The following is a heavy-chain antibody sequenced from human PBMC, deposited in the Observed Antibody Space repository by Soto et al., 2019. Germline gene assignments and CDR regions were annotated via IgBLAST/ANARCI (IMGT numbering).Heavy chain of an antibody. CDR2: IYYSGST. D-gene: IGHD6-19*01. CDR1: GGSISSYY. J-gene: IGHJ4*02. CDR3: ARGMRGQQWLVIKFDD. Sequence: PSETLSLTCTVSGGSISSYYWSWIRQPPGKGLEWIGYIYYSGSTNYNPSLKSRVTISVDTSKNQFSLKLSSVTAADTAVYYCARGMRGQQWLVIKFDDWVQGTLVTVSS. V-gene: IGHV4-59*01.